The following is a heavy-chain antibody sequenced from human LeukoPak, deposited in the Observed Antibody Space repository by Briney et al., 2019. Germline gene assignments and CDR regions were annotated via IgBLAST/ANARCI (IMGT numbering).Heavy chain of an antibody. J-gene: IGHJ5*02. CDR1: GGSISSYY. V-gene: IGHV4-59*12. Sequence: PSETLSLTCTVSGGSISSYYWSWIRQPPGKGLEWIGYIYYSGSTNYNPSLKSRVTISVDTSKNQFSLRLSSVTAADTAVYYCARDHQLYGSPWDWFDPWGQGMLVTVSS. D-gene: IGHD3-10*01. CDR2: IYYSGST. CDR3: ARDHQLYGSPWDWFDP.